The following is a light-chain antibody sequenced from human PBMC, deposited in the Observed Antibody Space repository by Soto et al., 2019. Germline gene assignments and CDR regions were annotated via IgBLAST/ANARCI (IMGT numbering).Light chain of an antibody. Sequence: ETVLTQSPGTLSLPPGERATLSCRASQRVTSNYLAWYQQKPGQAPRLLIFGASIRDTGIPDRFSGSGSGTDFTLTISRLEPGDFAVYYCHQYGSSPGTFGQATKVDIK. J-gene: IGKJ1*01. V-gene: IGKV3-20*01. CDR2: GAS. CDR3: HQYGSSPGT. CDR1: QRVTSNY.